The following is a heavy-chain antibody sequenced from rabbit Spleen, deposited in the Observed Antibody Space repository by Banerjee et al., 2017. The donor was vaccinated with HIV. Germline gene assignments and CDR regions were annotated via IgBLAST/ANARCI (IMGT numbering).Heavy chain of an antibody. Sequence: QEQLEESGGDLVKPGASLTLTCTASGFSFSSSYWICWVRQAPGKGLEWIACIDAGSSGSTSYASWAKGRFTTSKISSTTVTLQMTSLTAADTAAYFCARGVYDLVIGRSSYYQYFGLWGQGTLVTVS. CDR3: ARGVYDLVIGRSSYYQYFGL. D-gene: IGHD8-1*01. CDR1: GFSFSSSYW. CDR2: IDAGSSGST. V-gene: IGHV1S45*01. J-gene: IGHJ4*01.